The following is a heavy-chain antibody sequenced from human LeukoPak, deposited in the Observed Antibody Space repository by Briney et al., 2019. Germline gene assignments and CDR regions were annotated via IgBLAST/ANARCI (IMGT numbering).Heavy chain of an antibody. D-gene: IGHD3-3*01. J-gene: IGHJ5*02. CDR3: ARHSLPRFLEWLYPKNHDNWFDP. V-gene: IGHV1-69*01. Sequence: SVKVTCKASGGTFSSYAISWVRQAPGQGLEWMGGIIPIFGTANYAQKFQGRVTITADESTSTAYMELSSLRSEDTAVYYCARHSLPRFLEWLYPKNHDNWFDPWGQGTLVTVSS. CDR2: IIPIFGTA. CDR1: GGTFSSYA.